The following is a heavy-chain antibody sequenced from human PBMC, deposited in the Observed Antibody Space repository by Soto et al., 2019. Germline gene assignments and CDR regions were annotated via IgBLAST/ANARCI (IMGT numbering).Heavy chain of an antibody. CDR1: GGSFSGYY. CDR3: AKGDRNVVVPAADH. Sequence: PSETLSLTCAVYGGSFSGYYWSWIRQPPGKGLEWIGEINHSGSTNYNPSLKSRVTISVDTSRNQFSLKLSSVTAADTAIYFCAKGDRNVVVPAADHWGQGTLVTVSS. CDR2: INHSGST. D-gene: IGHD2-2*01. V-gene: IGHV4-34*01. J-gene: IGHJ4*02.